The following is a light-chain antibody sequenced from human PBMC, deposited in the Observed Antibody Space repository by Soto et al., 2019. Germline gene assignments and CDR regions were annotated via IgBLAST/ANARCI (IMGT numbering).Light chain of an antibody. CDR3: LQVRSYPFT. J-gene: IGKJ3*01. CDR1: QGIDNF. Sequence: DIQLTQSPSFLSASVGDRVTITCRASQGIDNFLAWYQQKPGKAPKLLIFAASTLQSGVPSRFRGSGSGADFALTISSQQPEDSATYYRLQVRSYPFTCGPGTKVDIK. V-gene: IGKV1-9*01. CDR2: AAS.